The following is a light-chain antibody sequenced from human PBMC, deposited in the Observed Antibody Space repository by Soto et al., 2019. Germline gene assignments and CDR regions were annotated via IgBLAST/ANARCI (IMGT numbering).Light chain of an antibody. CDR1: QSVSSY. V-gene: IGKV3-20*01. Sequence: EIVMTQSPATLSVSPGEKAPLSCRASQSVSSYLAWYQQKPGQAPRLLIFGASSRATGTPDRFSGSGSGTDFTLTISRLEPEDFAVYYCQQYGSSPPWTFGQGTKVDIK. J-gene: IGKJ1*01. CDR2: GAS. CDR3: QQYGSSPPWT.